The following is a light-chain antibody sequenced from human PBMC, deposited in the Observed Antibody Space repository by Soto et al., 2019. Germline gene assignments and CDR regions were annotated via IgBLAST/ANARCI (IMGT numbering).Light chain of an antibody. V-gene: IGLV2-14*03. J-gene: IGLJ1*01. CDR2: DVS. CDR3: KSFTTSDTYV. Sequence: QSALTQPASVSGSPGQSIAISCTGTSSDVGAYNYVSWYQQYPGKAPKLVIFDVSYRPSGVSTRFSGSKSGNTASLTISGLQAEDEADYYCKSFTTSDTYVVGTGTKVTVL. CDR1: SSDVGAYNY.